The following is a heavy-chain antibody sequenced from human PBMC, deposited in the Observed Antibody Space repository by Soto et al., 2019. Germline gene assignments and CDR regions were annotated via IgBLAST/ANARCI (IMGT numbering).Heavy chain of an antibody. V-gene: IGHV3-30*18. CDR3: AKEKRGSPD. Sequence: QVQLVESGGGVVQPGRSLRLSCAASGFTFSSYGMHWVRQAPGKGLEWVAVISYDGSNKYYADSVKGRFTISRDNSKNTLYLQMNSLRAEDTAVYYCAKEKRGSPDWGQGTLVTVSS. CDR1: GFTFSSYG. CDR2: ISYDGSNK. J-gene: IGHJ4*02. D-gene: IGHD1-26*01.